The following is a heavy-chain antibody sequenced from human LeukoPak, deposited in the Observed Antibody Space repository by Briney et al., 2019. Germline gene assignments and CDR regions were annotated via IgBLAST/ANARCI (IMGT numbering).Heavy chain of an antibody. CDR1: GFTFSSSW. CDR2: MHGEESSK. CDR3: TRGNLAAGGAFDI. V-gene: IGHV3-74*01. Sequence: PARSLRLSSAGAGFTFSSSWIHWARQDPGKGIVWDSRMHGEESSKRCADCLKGRFTISRDNAKNTLYLQMNSLSAEDTAGYYCTRGNLAAGGAFDIWGQGTVVTVSS. J-gene: IGHJ3*02. D-gene: IGHD6-13*01.